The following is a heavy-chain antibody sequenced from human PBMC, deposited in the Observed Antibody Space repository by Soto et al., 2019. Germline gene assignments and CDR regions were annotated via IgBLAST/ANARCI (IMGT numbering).Heavy chain of an antibody. V-gene: IGHV4-31*03. CDR1: GGSISSGGYC. CDR2: TKYSWST. D-gene: IGHD3-16*01. CDR3: ARDYGGAWCFDL. J-gene: IGHJ2*01. Sequence: QVQLQESGPGLVKPSQTLSLTCTVSGGSISSGGYCWSWIRQHPGKCLEWIGYTKYSWSTYYSPFLKCRVTISVDTSKNQFSLKLSSVTAVNTALYYCARDYGGAWCFDLWGRGTLVTVSS.